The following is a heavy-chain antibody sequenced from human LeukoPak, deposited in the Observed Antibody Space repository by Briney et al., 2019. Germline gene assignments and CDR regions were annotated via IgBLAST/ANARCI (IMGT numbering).Heavy chain of an antibody. Sequence: GGSLRLSCAASGFTFSNYAMNWVRQAPGKGLEWVSTISGVGDSTYYAESVKGRFTMSRDSSKNTAYLQMNSLRVEDTAIYYCAKRADGCSGVSCYYYYMDVWGKGTTVTVSS. V-gene: IGHV3-23*01. D-gene: IGHD2-15*01. CDR1: GFTFSNYA. J-gene: IGHJ6*03. CDR3: AKRADGCSGVSCYYYYMDV. CDR2: ISGVGDST.